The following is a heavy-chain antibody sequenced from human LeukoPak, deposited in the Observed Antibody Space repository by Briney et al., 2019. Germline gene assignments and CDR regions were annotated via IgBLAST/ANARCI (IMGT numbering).Heavy chain of an antibody. CDR1: GYDFTSVG. J-gene: IGHJ4*02. D-gene: IGHD3-22*01. V-gene: IGHV1-18*01. Sequence: PMASVKVSCKASGYDFTSVGITWVRQAPGQGLEWMGWISAYNGNTNYAQKLQGRVTMTTDTSTGTAYMELRSLRSDDTAVYYCARHYYDSGGYNSAFDYWGQGTLVTVSS. CDR2: ISAYNGNT. CDR3: ARHYYDSGGYNSAFDY.